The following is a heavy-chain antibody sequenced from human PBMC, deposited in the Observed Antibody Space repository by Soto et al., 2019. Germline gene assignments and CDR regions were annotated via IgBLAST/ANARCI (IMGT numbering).Heavy chain of an antibody. Sequence: SETLSLTCIFSGGSISSYYWSWIRQPAGRGLEWIGRIYSSGSTNYDPSLKSRVTMSVDTSKNQFSLKLSSVTAADTAVYYCARDQRQTGTSYYYFDYWGQGILVTVSS. J-gene: IGHJ4*02. V-gene: IGHV4-4*07. D-gene: IGHD1-7*01. CDR3: ARDQRQTGTSYYYFDY. CDR2: IYSSGST. CDR1: GGSISSYY.